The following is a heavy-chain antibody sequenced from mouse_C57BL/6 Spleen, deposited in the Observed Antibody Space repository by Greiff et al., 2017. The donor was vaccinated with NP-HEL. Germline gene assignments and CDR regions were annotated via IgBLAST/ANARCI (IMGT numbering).Heavy chain of an antibody. CDR2: IDPETGGT. Sequence: QVQLQQSGAELVRPGASVTLSCKASGYTFTDYEMHWVQQTPVHGLEWIGAIDPETGGTAYNQKFKGKAILTADKSSSTAYMELRSLTSEDSAVYYCTINLGPFDYWGQGTTLTVSS. D-gene: IGHD4-1*01. CDR3: TINLGPFDY. CDR1: GYTFTDYE. V-gene: IGHV1-15*01. J-gene: IGHJ2*01.